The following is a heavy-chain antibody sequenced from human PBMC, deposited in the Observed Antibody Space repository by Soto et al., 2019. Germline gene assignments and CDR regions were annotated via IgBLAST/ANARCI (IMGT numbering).Heavy chain of an antibody. J-gene: IGHJ4*02. D-gene: IGHD6-19*01. Sequence: QVQLQESGPGLVKPSQTLSLTCTVSGGSISSAAYYWSWIRQHPGKGLEWIGYISHSGSTYYNPSLKSRVIISVDTSKNQYSPSLTSVTAANSAVYYCARGYTNGSNFFDCWGQGALVTVSS. CDR1: GGSISSAAYY. CDR3: ARGYTNGSNFFDC. V-gene: IGHV4-31*03. CDR2: ISHSGST.